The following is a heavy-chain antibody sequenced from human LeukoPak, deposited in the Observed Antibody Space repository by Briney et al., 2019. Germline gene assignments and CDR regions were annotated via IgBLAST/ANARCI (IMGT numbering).Heavy chain of an antibody. V-gene: IGHV3-33*01. J-gene: IGHJ3*02. D-gene: IGHD4-17*01. CDR3: ARAISDYDASDI. CDR1: GFTFSDYG. CDR2: IWYDGSNT. Sequence: PGGSLRLSCAASGFTFSDYGMHWVRQAPGKGLEWVAVIWYDGSNTYYGDSVKGRFTISRDNSRNTLYLQMNSLRAEDTAVYYCARAISDYDASDIWGQGTMVTVSS.